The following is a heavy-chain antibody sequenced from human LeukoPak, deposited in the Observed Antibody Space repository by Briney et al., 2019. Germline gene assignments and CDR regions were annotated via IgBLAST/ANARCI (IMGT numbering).Heavy chain of an antibody. CDR1: GFTFSSYA. CDR3: ARGRPTVTPGYFDY. CDR2: ISYDGSNK. D-gene: IGHD4-11*01. Sequence: GGSLRLSCAASGFTFSSYAMHWVRQAPGKGLEWVAVISYDGSNKYYADSVKGRFTISRDNSKNTLYLQMNSLRAEDTAVYYCARGRPTVTPGYFDYWGQGTLVTVSS. J-gene: IGHJ4*02. V-gene: IGHV3-30-3*01.